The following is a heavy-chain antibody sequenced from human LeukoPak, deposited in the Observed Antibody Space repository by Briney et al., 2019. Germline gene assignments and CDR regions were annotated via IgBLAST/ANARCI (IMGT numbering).Heavy chain of an antibody. CDR3: ARQWYSSSWYKNYFQYGMDV. CDR2: IFYSAST. D-gene: IGHD6-13*01. V-gene: IGHV4-39*01. CDR1: GGSISSSSYY. Sequence: SATLSLTCTVSGGSISSSSYYWGWIRQPPGKGLEWIGSIFYSASTYYNPSLKSRVTISVATSKNQLSLKLSSVTAADTAVYYCARQWYSSSWYKNYFQYGMDVWGQGTTVTVSS. J-gene: IGHJ6*02.